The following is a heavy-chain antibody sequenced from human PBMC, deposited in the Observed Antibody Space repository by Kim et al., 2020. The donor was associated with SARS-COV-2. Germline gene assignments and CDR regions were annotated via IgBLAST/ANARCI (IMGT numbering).Heavy chain of an antibody. CDR2: GGST. V-gene: IGHV1-46*01. Sequence: GGSTSYAQKFQGRVTMTRDTSTSTVYMELSSLRSEDTAVYYCAIYDSSGSWGQGTLVTVSS. D-gene: IGHD3-22*01. J-gene: IGHJ5*02. CDR3: AIYDSSGS.